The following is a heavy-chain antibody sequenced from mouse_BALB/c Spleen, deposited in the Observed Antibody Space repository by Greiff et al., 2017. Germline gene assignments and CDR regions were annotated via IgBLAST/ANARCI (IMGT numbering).Heavy chain of an antibody. Sequence: GQLQQSGAELVKPGASVKLSCTASGFNIKDTYMHWVKQRPEQGLEWIGRIDPANGNTKYDPKFQGKATITADTSSNTAYLQLSSLTSEDTAVYYCAPYGNYGAWFAYWGQGTLVTVSA. CDR3: APYGNYGAWFAY. J-gene: IGHJ3*01. CDR2: IDPANGNT. V-gene: IGHV14-3*02. CDR1: GFNIKDTY. D-gene: IGHD2-1*01.